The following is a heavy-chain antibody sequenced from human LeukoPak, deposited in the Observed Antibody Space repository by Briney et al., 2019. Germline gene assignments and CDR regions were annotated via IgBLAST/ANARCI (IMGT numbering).Heavy chain of an antibody. V-gene: IGHV4-39*01. CDR3: ARHVVSDWGSYF. D-gene: IGHD7-27*01. CDR1: GDSISSSRYY. CDR2: IYYSGST. J-gene: IGHJ4*02. Sequence: RPSETLSLTCTVSGDSISSSRYYWSWIRQPPGKGLEWIGSIYYSGSTYYNPSLKSWVTISVDTSKNQFPLKLSSVAAADTAVYYCARHVVSDWGSYFWGQGTLVTVSS.